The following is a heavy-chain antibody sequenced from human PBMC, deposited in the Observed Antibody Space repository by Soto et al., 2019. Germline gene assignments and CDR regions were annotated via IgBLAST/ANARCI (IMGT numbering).Heavy chain of an antibody. CDR2: VSGGGGST. CDR1: GFTFSSYA. D-gene: IGHD5-18*01. V-gene: IGHV3-23*01. Sequence: PGGSLRLSCAASGFTFSSYAMNWVRQAPGKGLEWVSGVSGGGGSTYYADSVKGRFTISRDNSEHTLYLHMNNLRAEDSAVYYCAMAHVDTAIDYYYYYGMDVWGQGTTVTVSS. CDR3: AMAHVDTAIDYYYYYGMDV. J-gene: IGHJ6*02.